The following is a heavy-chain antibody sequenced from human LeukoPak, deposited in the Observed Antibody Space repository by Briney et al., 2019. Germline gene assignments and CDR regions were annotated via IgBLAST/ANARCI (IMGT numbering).Heavy chain of an antibody. D-gene: IGHD3-3*01. V-gene: IGHV3-23*01. Sequence: GGSLRLSCAASGFTFSSYAMSWVRQAPGKGLERVSAISGSGGSTYYADSVKGRFTISRDNSKNTLYLQMNSLRAEDTAVYYCAKWRPRITIFGVVPYYYYGMDVWGQGTTVTVSS. CDR1: GFTFSSYA. J-gene: IGHJ6*02. CDR3: AKWRPRITIFGVVPYYYYGMDV. CDR2: ISGSGGST.